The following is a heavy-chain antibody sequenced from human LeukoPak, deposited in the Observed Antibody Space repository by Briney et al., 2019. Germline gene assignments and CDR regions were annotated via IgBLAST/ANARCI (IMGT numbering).Heavy chain of an antibody. D-gene: IGHD1-26*01. Sequence: GGSLRLSRAASGFTFDDYAMHWVRQAPGKGLEWVSGISWNSGSIGYADSVKGRFTISRDNAKNSLYLQMNSLRAEDTALYYCAKDGAGKTSGSYYDEAFFDYWGQGTLVTVSS. CDR3: AKDGAGKTSGSYYDEAFFDY. CDR2: ISWNSGSI. V-gene: IGHV3-9*01. CDR1: GFTFDDYA. J-gene: IGHJ4*02.